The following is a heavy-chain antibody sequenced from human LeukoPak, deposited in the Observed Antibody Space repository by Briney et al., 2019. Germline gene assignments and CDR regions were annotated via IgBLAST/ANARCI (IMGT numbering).Heavy chain of an antibody. CDR3: ARGSDPYYYDSSGYNHEILDY. V-gene: IGHV1-46*01. D-gene: IGHD3-22*01. CDR2: IDPSGGST. J-gene: IGHJ4*02. Sequence: ASVKVSCKASGYTFTSYYMHWLRQAPGQGLEWMGLIDPSGGSTSYAQKFQGRVTMTRDTSTSTVYMELNSLRSEDTAVYYCARGSDPYYYDSSGYNHEILDYWGQGTLVTVSS. CDR1: GYTFTSYY.